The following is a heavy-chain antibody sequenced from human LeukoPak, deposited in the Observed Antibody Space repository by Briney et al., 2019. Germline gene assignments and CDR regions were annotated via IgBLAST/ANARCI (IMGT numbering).Heavy chain of an antibody. V-gene: IGHV1-69*05. CDR1: GYTFTSYA. Sequence: GASVKVSCKASGYTFTSYAISWVRQAPGQGLEWMGGIIPIFGTANYAQKFQGRVTITTDESTSTAYMELSSLRSEDTAVYYCARDLYHRLDCSGGSCFGTLDYWGQGTLVTVSS. J-gene: IGHJ4*02. CDR2: IIPIFGTA. CDR3: ARDLYHRLDCSGGSCFGTLDY. D-gene: IGHD2-15*01.